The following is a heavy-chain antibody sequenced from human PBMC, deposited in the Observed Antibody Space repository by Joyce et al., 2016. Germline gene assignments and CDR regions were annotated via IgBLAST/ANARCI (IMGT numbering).Heavy chain of an antibody. CDR1: GFSFSSDW. V-gene: IGHV3-74*01. CDR2: IKSDGRIT. J-gene: IGHJ4*02. Sequence: EVQLVESGGGLVQPGGSLRLSCAGSGFSFSSDWMHWVRQGPGEGLVHVSRIKSDGRITLYADSVRGRFTMSRDNAKNTLYLQMNSLRAEDTAVYYCTSEFYRGRGIPVTVSS. CDR3: TSEFY.